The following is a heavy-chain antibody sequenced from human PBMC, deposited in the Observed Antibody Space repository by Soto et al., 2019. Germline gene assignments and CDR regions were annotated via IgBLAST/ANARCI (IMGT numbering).Heavy chain of an antibody. V-gene: IGHV1-46*01. Sequence: GASVKVSCKASGYTFTSYYMHWVRQAPGQGLEWMGIINPSGGSTSYAQKFQGRVTMTRDTSTSTVYMELSSLRSEDTAVYYCARTHGSGSYSIAIDYWGQGTLVTVSS. J-gene: IGHJ4*02. CDR1: GYTFTSYY. CDR3: ARTHGSGSYSIAIDY. D-gene: IGHD3-10*01. CDR2: INPSGGST.